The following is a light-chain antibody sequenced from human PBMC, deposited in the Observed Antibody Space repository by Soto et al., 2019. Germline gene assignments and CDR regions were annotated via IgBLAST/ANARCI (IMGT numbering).Light chain of an antibody. J-gene: IGLJ1*01. CDR3: SSYTSSSTLYV. CDR2: GVN. V-gene: IGLV2-14*01. Sequence: QSALTQPASVSGSPRQSITISCTGASSDVGGYTYVSWYQQHPGKAPKLMIYGVNNRPSGVSNRFSGSKSGNTASLTISGLQAEDEADYYCSSYTSSSTLYVFGTGTKVTAL. CDR1: SSDVGGYTY.